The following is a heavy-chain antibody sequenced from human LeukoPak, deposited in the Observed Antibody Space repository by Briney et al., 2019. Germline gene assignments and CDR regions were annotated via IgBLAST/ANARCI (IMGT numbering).Heavy chain of an antibody. Sequence: GGSLRLSCAASGFTVSSNYMTWVRQAPGKGLEWVSLIYSDGTTYYADSVKGRFTVSRDNSKNTLYLQMNSLRAEDTAVYCCATDAYSASPQNAYWGQGPLVTVSS. D-gene: IGHD1-26*01. V-gene: IGHV3-53*01. CDR2: IYSDGTT. CDR3: ATDAYSASPQNAY. CDR1: GFTVSSNY. J-gene: IGHJ4*02.